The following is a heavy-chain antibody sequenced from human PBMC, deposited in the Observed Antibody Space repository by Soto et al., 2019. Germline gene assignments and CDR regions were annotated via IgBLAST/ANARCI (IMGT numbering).Heavy chain of an antibody. V-gene: IGHV4-39*01. Sequence: SETLSLTCTVSGGSISSSSYYWGWIRQPPGKGLEWIGSIYYSGSTYYNPSLKSRVTVSVDTSKNQFSLKLSSVTAADTAVYYCARANRGIPRSWGQGTLVTVSS. CDR3: ARANRGIPRS. CDR1: GGSISSSSYY. J-gene: IGHJ5*02. CDR2: IYYSGST. D-gene: IGHD3-16*01.